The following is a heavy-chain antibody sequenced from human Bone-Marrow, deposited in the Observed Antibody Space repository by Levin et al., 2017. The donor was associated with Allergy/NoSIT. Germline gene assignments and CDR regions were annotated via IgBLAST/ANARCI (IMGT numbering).Heavy chain of an antibody. CDR2: ISFDGSNK. CDR1: GFTFSDYT. D-gene: IGHD2-21*01. CDR3: ARVGIAGAVFDY. Sequence: GGSLRLSCAASGFTFSDYTMHWVRQAPGKGLEWVALISFDGSNKYYADSLKGRFTISRDNSKNTLYLQLNSLRTEDTAVYYCARVGIAGAVFDYLCQGTTVTVSS. V-gene: IGHV3-30-3*01. J-gene: IGHJ4*02.